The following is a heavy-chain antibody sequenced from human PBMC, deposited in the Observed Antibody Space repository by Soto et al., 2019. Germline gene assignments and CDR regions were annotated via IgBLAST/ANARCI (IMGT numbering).Heavy chain of an antibody. V-gene: IGHV4-34*01. D-gene: IGHD1-26*01. Sequence: KTSETLSLTCAVYGGSFSGYYWSGIRQPPGKGLEWIGEINHSGSTNYNPSLKSRVTISVDTSKNQFSLKLSSVTAADTAVYYCARGMGELLRYYYYGMDVWGQGTTVTVSS. CDR3: ARGMGELLRYYYYGMDV. CDR2: INHSGST. CDR1: GGSFSGYY. J-gene: IGHJ6*02.